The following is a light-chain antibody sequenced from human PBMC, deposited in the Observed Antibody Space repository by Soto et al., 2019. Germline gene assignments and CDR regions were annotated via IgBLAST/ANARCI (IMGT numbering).Light chain of an antibody. V-gene: IGKV3-15*01. CDR1: QSVSTN. CDR2: GAS. J-gene: IGKJ4*01. CDR3: QQYNNWPPLT. Sequence: EIVLTQSPATLSVSPGERATLSCLASQSVSTNQLAWYQQKPGQAPRLLIYGASTRATGTPARFSGSGSGTDFTLTISSLQSEDFAIYYCQQYNNWPPLTFGGGTKVDIK.